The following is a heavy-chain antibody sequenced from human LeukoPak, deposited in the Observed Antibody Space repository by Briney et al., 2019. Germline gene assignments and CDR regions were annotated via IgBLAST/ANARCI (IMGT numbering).Heavy chain of an antibody. D-gene: IGHD3-22*01. Sequence: ASVKVSCKASGYTFTSYDINWVRQATGQGLEWMGWMNPNSGNTGYAQKFQGRVTMTRNTSISTAYMELSSLRSEDTAVYYCARDHYNSSGYGYYFDSWGQGTLVTVSS. CDR1: GYTFTSYD. J-gene: IGHJ4*02. V-gene: IGHV1-8*01. CDR3: ARDHYNSSGYGYYFDS. CDR2: MNPNSGNT.